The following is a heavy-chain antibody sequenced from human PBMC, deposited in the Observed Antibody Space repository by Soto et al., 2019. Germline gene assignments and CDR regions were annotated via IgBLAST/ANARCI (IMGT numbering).Heavy chain of an antibody. CDR2: IYYSGST. CDR3: ARGQIAVAGTWWFDP. D-gene: IGHD6-19*01. CDR1: GGSVGSGSYY. J-gene: IGHJ5*02. Sequence: QVQLQESGPGLVKPSETLSLTCTVSGGSVGSGSYYWSWIRQPPGKGLEWIGYIYYSGSTNYNPSLKSRVTISVGTSKNQFSLRLSSVTAADTAVFYCARGQIAVAGTWWFDPWGQGTLVTVSS. V-gene: IGHV4-61*01.